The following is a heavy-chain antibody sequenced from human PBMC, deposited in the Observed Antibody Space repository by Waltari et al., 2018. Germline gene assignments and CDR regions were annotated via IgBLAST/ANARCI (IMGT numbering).Heavy chain of an antibody. J-gene: IGHJ6*02. CDR2: IIPIFGTA. D-gene: IGHD5-12*01. V-gene: IGHV1-69*06. CDR3: ARDRWLPREYYYYYYGMDV. CDR1: GGTFSSYA. Sequence: VQSGAEVKKPGSSVKVSCKASGGTFSSYAISWVRQAPGQGLEWMGGIIPIFGTANYAQKFQGRVTITADKSTSTAYMELSSLRSEDTAVYYCARDRWLPREYYYYYYGMDVWGQGTTVTVSS.